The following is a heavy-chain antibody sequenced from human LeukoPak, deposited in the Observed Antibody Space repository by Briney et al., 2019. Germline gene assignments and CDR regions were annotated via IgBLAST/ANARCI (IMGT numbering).Heavy chain of an antibody. Sequence: SETLSLTCTVSGGSISSSSYYWGWIRQPPGKGLEWIGSIYYSGSTYYNPSLKSRVTISVDTSKNQFSLKLNSVTAADTAVYYCARHGGIAAAPVDNWFDPWGQGTLVTVSS. CDR1: GGSISSSSYY. V-gene: IGHV4-39*01. CDR3: ARHGGIAAAPVDNWFDP. CDR2: IYYSGST. D-gene: IGHD6-13*01. J-gene: IGHJ5*02.